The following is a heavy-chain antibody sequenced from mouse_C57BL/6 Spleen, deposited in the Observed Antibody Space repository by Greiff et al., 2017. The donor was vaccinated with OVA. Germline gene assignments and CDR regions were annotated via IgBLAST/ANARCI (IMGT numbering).Heavy chain of an antibody. Sequence: VKLQQSGAELMKPGASVKLSCKATGYTFTGYWIEWVKQRPGHGLEWIGEILPGSGSTNSNEKFKGKATFTADTSSNTAYMQLSSLTTEDSAIYYCASGHLSNYVYYYAIDYWGQGTSVTVSS. V-gene: IGHV1-9*01. CDR1: GYTFTGYW. J-gene: IGHJ4*01. CDR2: ILPGSGST. CDR3: ASGHLSNYVYYYAIDY. D-gene: IGHD2-5*01.